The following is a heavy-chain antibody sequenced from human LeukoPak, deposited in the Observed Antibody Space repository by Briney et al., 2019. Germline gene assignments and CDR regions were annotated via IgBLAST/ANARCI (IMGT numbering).Heavy chain of an antibody. CDR3: ARGGTATVDY. Sequence: GGSLRLSCAASGFTFSSYAMSWVRQAPGKGLEWVSAISGSGGSTYYADSVKGRFTISRDNAKNSLYLQMNSLRAEDTAVYYCARGGTATVDYWGQGTLVTASS. J-gene: IGHJ4*02. CDR1: GFTFSSYA. V-gene: IGHV3-23*01. D-gene: IGHD5-18*01. CDR2: ISGSGGST.